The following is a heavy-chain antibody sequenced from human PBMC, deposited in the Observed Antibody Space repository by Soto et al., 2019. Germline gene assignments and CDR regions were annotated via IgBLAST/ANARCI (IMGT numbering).Heavy chain of an antibody. Sequence: SDTLSLTCTVSGGSISSSSYYWGWIRQPPGKGLEWIGSIYYSGSTYYNPSLKSRVTISVDTSKNQFSLKLSSVTAADTAVYYCARLGAVAGNDYWGQGTLVTVSS. V-gene: IGHV4-39*01. CDR2: IYYSGST. J-gene: IGHJ4*02. D-gene: IGHD6-19*01. CDR1: GGSISSSSYY. CDR3: ARLGAVAGNDY.